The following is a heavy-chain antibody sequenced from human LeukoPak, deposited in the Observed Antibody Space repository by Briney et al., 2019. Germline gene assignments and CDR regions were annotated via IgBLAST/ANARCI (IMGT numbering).Heavy chain of an antibody. V-gene: IGHV1-2*02. CDR1: GYTFTGYY. Sequence: ASVRVSCKASGYTFTGYYMHWVRQAPGQGLEWMGWINLNSGGTNDAQKFQDRGTMTRDTSISTAYMELSRLRSDDTAVYYCARELKMGYSSSYWFDPWGQGTLVTVSS. D-gene: IGHD6-13*01. J-gene: IGHJ5*02. CDR3: ARELKMGYSSSYWFDP. CDR2: INLNSGGT.